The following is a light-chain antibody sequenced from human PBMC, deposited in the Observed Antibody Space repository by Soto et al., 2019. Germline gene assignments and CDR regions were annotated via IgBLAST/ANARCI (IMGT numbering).Light chain of an antibody. CDR3: QQYNNWPPVT. J-gene: IGKJ1*01. CDR2: GAS. Sequence: EIVLTQSPGTLSLSPGERATLSCRAIQSVSRTYLAWYQQKPGQAPRLLIYGASTRATGIPARFSGSGSGTEFTLTISSLQSEDFAVYYCQQYNNWPPVTFGQGTEVDIK. V-gene: IGKV3-15*01. CDR1: QSVSRTY.